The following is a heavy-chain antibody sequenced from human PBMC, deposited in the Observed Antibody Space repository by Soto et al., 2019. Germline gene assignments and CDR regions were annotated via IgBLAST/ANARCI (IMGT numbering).Heavy chain of an antibody. CDR3: AVYYWFGDDYYGMDV. V-gene: IGHV4-39*01. CDR2: IYYSGST. J-gene: IGHJ6*02. Sequence: PSETLSLTCTVSGGSISSSSYYWGWIRQPPGKGLEWIGSIYYSGSTYYNPYLKSRVTISVDTSKNQFSLKLSSVTAADTAVYYCAVYYWFGDDYYGMDVWGQGTTVTV. D-gene: IGHD3-10*01. CDR1: GGSISSSSYY.